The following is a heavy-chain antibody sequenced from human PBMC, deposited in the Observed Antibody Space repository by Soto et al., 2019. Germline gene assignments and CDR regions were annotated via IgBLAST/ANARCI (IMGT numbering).Heavy chain of an antibody. Sequence: QVQLVQSGAEVKKPGSSVKVSCKASGGTFSSYAISWVRQAPGQGLEWMGGIIPIFGTADYAQKFHGRVTITADESTSTAYMDLSSLRSEDTAVYYCARHLGGNHYYYGMDVWGQGTTVTVSS. J-gene: IGHJ6*02. CDR2: IIPIFGTA. D-gene: IGHD3-16*01. V-gene: IGHV1-69*12. CDR3: ARHLGGNHYYYGMDV. CDR1: GGTFSSYA.